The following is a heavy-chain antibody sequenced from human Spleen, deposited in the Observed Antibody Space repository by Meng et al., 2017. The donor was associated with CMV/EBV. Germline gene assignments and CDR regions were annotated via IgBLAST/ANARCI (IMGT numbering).Heavy chain of an antibody. D-gene: IGHD3-22*01. J-gene: IGHJ4*02. CDR1: GYSITSSY. V-gene: IGHV1-46*01. CDR2: SNPSGGST. CDR3: ATYYYDSSGYFLFDY. Sequence: QLLPSVAEVKKAAASVKASGTASGYSITSSYMHWVREAPGQGLEWMGISNPSGGSTSYAQKFQGRVTMTRDTSTSTVYMELSSLRSEDTAVYYCATYYYDSSGYFLFDYWGQGTLVTVSS.